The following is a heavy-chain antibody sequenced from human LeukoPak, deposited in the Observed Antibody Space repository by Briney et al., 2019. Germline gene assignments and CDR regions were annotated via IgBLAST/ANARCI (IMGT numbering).Heavy chain of an antibody. CDR1: GGSISSGGYY. CDR2: IYYSGST. CDR3: ARGPMGQQPIDY. Sequence: SGTLSLTCIVSGGSISSGGYYWSWIRQHPGKGLEWIGYIYYSGSTYYNPSLKSRVTISVDTSKNQFSLKLSSVTAADAAVYYCARGPMGQQPIDYWGQGTLVTVSS. D-gene: IGHD6-13*01. V-gene: IGHV4-31*03. J-gene: IGHJ4*02.